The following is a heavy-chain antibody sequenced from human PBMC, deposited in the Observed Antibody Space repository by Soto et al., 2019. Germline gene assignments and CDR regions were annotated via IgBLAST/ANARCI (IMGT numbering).Heavy chain of an antibody. CDR2: INPGGGST. CDR1: GYTFTSYY. J-gene: IGHJ5*02. V-gene: IGHV1-46*01. D-gene: IGHD3-9*01. Sequence: GASVKVSCKASGYTFTSYYMHWVRQAPGQGLEWVGIINPGGGSTSYSQRFRGRVTMTRDTSTSTVYMELSSLRSEDTAVYYCARADLNYDILTGYYPGSWFDPWGQGTLVTVSS. CDR3: ARADLNYDILTGYYPGSWFDP.